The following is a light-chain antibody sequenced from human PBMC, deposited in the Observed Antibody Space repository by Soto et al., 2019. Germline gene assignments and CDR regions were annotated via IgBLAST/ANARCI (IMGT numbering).Light chain of an antibody. CDR1: SGDVGGYNY. J-gene: IGLJ2*01. Sequence: QSVLTQPASVSGSPGQSITISCTGTSGDVGGYNYVSWYQQHPGKAPKLMIYEVSNRPSGVSNRFSGSKSRNTASLTISGLQAEDEADYYCSSYTSSTHVVFGGGTKLTVL. V-gene: IGLV2-14*01. CDR2: EVS. CDR3: SSYTSSTHVV.